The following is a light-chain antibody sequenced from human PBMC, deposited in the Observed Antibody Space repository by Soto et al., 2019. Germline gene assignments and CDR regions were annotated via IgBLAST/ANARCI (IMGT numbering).Light chain of an antibody. Sequence: QSALTQPASVSGSPGKSITISCTGTSSDVGDHNYVSWYQYHPGKAPKLMIYEVTNRPSGVSNRFSGSKSGNTASLTISGLQAEDEADYYCSSYSSSSTHYVFGTGTKLTVL. CDR2: EVT. V-gene: IGLV2-14*01. CDR1: SSDVGDHNY. J-gene: IGLJ1*01. CDR3: SSYSSSSTHYV.